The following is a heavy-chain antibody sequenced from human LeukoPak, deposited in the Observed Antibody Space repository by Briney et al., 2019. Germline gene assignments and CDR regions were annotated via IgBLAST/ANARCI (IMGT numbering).Heavy chain of an antibody. CDR3: ARDMLGAFDI. J-gene: IGHJ3*02. Sequence: SETLSLTCTVSGGSISSSSYYWGWIRQPPGKGLEWIGSIYYSGNTYYNPSLKSRVTISVDTSKNQFSLKLSSVTAADTAVYYCARDMLGAFDIWGQGTMVTVSS. CDR2: IYYSGNT. D-gene: IGHD2-8*01. V-gene: IGHV4-39*02. CDR1: GGSISSSSYY.